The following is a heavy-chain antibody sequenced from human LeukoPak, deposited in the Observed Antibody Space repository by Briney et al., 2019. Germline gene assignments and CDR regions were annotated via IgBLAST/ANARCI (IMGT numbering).Heavy chain of an antibody. J-gene: IGHJ6*02. CDR3: TKDHDGMHA. V-gene: IGHV3-23*01. CDR1: GFTFNTYA. Sequence: GGSLRLSCAASGFTFNTYAMTWVRQAPGKGLEWVSVISVSGSRAYYADFVKGRFTVSRDNSKNTVLLQMNSLRVEDTAVYYCTKDHDGMHAWGQGTTVTVSS. CDR2: ISVSGSRA.